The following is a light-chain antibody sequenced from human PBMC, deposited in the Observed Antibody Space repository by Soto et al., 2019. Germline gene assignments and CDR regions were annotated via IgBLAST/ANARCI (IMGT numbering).Light chain of an antibody. CDR3: ASWDDNLGGLL. Sequence: QLVLTQPPSASGAPGQRVTITCSGSSYNIGRKTGGWYQQLPGTAPRLLIYSNDQRPSGVPDRFSGSKSGTSASLAISGLQSEDEADYYCASWDDNLGGLLFGGGTTLTAL. CDR2: SND. V-gene: IGLV1-44*01. J-gene: IGLJ2*01. CDR1: SYNIGRKT.